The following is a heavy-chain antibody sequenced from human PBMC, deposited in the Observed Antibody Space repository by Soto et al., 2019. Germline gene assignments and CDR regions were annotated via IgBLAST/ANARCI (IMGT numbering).Heavy chain of an antibody. J-gene: IGHJ4*02. CDR1: GFTFSNYG. Sequence: QVQLVESGGGVVQPGRSLRLSCVASGFTFSNYGMHWLRQAPGKGLEWAAVISHDGSDKHHADSVKGRFTISRDNSKNTLYMQMNSLRVEDTAMYYCARWHSGVDYWGQGTLVTVSS. V-gene: IGHV3-30*03. CDR2: ISHDGSDK. D-gene: IGHD5-12*01. CDR3: ARWHSGVDY.